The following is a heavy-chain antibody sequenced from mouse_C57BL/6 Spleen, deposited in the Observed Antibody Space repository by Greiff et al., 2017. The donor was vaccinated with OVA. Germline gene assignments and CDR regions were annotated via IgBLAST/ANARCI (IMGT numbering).Heavy chain of an antibody. J-gene: IGHJ3*01. CDR2: IYPGDGDT. CDR1: GYAFSSSW. D-gene: IGHD1-1*01. V-gene: IGHV1-82*01. Sequence: QVQLKQSGPELVKPGASVKISCKASGYAFSSSWMNWVKQRPGKGLEWIGRIYPGDGDTNYNGKFKGKATLTADKSSSTAYMQLSSLTSEDSAVYFCARWDYGSSPFAYWGQGTLVTVSA. CDR3: ARWDYGSSPFAY.